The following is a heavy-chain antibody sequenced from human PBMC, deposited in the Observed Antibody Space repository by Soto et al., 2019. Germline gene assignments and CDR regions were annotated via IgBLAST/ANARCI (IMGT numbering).Heavy chain of an antibody. CDR1: GFIFNEYG. V-gene: IGHV3-33*01. J-gene: IGHJ4*02. CDR2: IWYDGSNK. Sequence: PGGSLRLSCAASGFIFNEYGMHWVRQAPGKGLEWVAVIWYDGSNKYYADSVKGRFTFSRDNSKNTMSLQMNRLRVADPAIYYSARWGCGGRNSNVHQRRYDCWGQGTLVTVSS. CDR3: ARWGCGGRNSNVHQRRYDC. D-gene: IGHD3-16*01.